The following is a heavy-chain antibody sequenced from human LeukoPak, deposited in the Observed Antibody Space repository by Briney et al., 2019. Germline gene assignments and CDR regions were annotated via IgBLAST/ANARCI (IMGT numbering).Heavy chain of an antibody. V-gene: IGHV1-2*02. CDR2: INPNSGGT. CDR1: GYTFTSYD. D-gene: IGHD6-6*01. CDR3: ARVGVAARPGGFSEEQESDY. J-gene: IGHJ4*02. Sequence: GASVKVSCKASGYTFTSYDINWVRQATGQGLEWMGWINPNSGGTNYAQKFQGRVTMTRDTPISTAYMELSRLRSDDTAVYYCARVGVAARPGGFSEEQESDYWGQGTLVTVSS.